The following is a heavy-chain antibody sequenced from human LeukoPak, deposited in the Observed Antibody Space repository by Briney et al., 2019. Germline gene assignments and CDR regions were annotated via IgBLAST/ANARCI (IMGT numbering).Heavy chain of an antibody. V-gene: IGHV3-23*01. CDR2: IGGSAGRT. CDR3: ARRLSLRFDAFAV. Sequence: GGSLRLSCTASGFTFTNYAMGWVRQAPGKGLEWVSSIGGSAGRTFYADSVKGRFTISRDTSKNTLFLQMNSLRAEDTALYFCARRLSLRFDAFAVWGPGTVVTVSS. CDR1: GFTFTNYA. J-gene: IGHJ3*01. D-gene: IGHD3-3*01.